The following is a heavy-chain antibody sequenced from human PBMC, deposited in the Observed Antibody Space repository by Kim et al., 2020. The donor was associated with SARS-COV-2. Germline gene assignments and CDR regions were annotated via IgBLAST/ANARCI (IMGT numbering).Heavy chain of an antibody. V-gene: IGHV3-11*01. Sequence: YYADSVKGRVTISRDNAKNSLYLQMNSLRAEDTAVYYCASYSGSYSHFDYWGQGTLVTVSS. D-gene: IGHD1-26*01. CDR3: ASYSGSYSHFDY. J-gene: IGHJ4*02.